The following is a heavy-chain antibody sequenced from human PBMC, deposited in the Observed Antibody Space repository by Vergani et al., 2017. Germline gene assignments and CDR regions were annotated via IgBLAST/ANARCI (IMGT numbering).Heavy chain of an antibody. D-gene: IGHD5-24*01. Sequence: QVQLVQSGAEVKKPGASVKVSCKASGYTFTSYYMHWVRQAPGQGLEWMGIINPSGGSTIYAQKFQGRVTMTRDTSTSTVYMELSSLRSEDTAVYYCASLSVGGGDGFYFDYWGQGTLVTVSS. J-gene: IGHJ4*02. CDR1: GYTFTSYY. V-gene: IGHV1-46*01. CDR2: INPSGGST. CDR3: ASLSVGGGDGFYFDY.